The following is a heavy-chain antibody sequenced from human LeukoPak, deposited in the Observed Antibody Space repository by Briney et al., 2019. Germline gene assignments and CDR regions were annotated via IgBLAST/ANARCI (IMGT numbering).Heavy chain of an antibody. Sequence: ASVKVSCKASGGTFSSYAISWVRQAPGQGLEWMGRIIPILGIANYAQKFQGRVTMTRNTSISTAYMELSSLRSEDTAVYYCARGRSSSWYRGNWFDPWGQGTLVTVSS. D-gene: IGHD6-13*01. CDR3: ARGRSSSWYRGNWFDP. V-gene: IGHV1-69*04. CDR1: GGTFSSYA. J-gene: IGHJ5*02. CDR2: IIPILGIA.